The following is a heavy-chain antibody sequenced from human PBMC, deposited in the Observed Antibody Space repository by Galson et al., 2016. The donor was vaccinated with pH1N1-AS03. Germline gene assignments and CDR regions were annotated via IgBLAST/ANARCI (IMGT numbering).Heavy chain of an antibody. Sequence: SVKVSCKASGGTFSSDAISWVRQAPGQGLEWMGRIIPILGITDYAQRFQGRVTITADKSTSTAYMELSSLRSEDTAVYYCARDTSTTANTHFDCWGQGTLVTISS. V-gene: IGHV1-69*04. CDR3: ARDTSTTANTHFDC. D-gene: IGHD1-26*01. CDR1: GGTFSSDA. CDR2: IIPILGIT. J-gene: IGHJ4*02.